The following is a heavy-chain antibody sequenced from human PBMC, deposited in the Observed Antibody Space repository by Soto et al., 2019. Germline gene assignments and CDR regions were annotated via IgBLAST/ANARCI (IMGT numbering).Heavy chain of an antibody. D-gene: IGHD1-1*01. V-gene: IGHV1-18*01. CDR1: GYGFTTYG. Sequence: QVHLVQSGAEVKKPGASVKVSCKGSGYGFTTYGITWVRLAPGQGLEWMAWISAHNGNTNYAQKLQGRVTVTRDTSTSKAYMELRSLRSDDTAVYYCARGRYGDYWGQGALVTVSS. J-gene: IGHJ4*02. CDR3: ARGRYGDY. CDR2: ISAHNGNT.